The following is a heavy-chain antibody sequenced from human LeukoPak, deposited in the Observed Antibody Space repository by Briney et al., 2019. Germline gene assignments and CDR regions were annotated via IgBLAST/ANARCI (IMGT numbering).Heavy chain of an antibody. CDR2: ISSAGSTI. J-gene: IGHJ4*02. CDR3: ARDPPGNYDTGGPYYAHFAC. D-gene: IGHD3-22*01. CDR1: GFIFSDFN. V-gene: IGHV3-48*02. Sequence: RPGGSLRLSCATSGFIFSDFNMNWVRQAPGKGLEWVSYISSAGSTIYYADSVKGRFTTSRDNAKNPLYLQMNTLTDEATAVYYWARDPPGNYDTGGPYYAHFACWGQGTLVPVSS.